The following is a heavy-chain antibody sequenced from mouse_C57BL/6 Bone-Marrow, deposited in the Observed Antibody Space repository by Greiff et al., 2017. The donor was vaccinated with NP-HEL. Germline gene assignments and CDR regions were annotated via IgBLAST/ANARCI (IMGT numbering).Heavy chain of an antibody. CDR3: ATPCYSNYPTLAY. CDR2: ILPGSGST. V-gene: IGHV1-9*01. D-gene: IGHD2-5*01. Sequence: QVQLQQSGAELMKPGASVKLSCKATGYTFTGYWIEWVKQRPGHGLEWIGEILPGSGSTNYNEKFKGKATFTADTSSNTAYMQLSSLTTEDSAIYYCATPCYSNYPTLAYWGQGTLVTVSA. J-gene: IGHJ3*01. CDR1: GYTFTGYW.